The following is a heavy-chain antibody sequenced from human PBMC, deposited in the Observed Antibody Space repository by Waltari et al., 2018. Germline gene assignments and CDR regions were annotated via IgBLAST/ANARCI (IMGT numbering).Heavy chain of an antibody. J-gene: IGHJ5*02. D-gene: IGHD5-12*01. CDR3: ARVREMATIEWFDP. CDR2: IIPIFGTA. V-gene: IGHV1-69*12. CDR1: GGPFSSHA. Sequence: QVQLVQSGAEVKKPGSSVKVSCKASGGPFSSHAISWVRQAPGQGLEWMGGIIPIFGTANYAQKFQGRVTITADESTSTAYMGLSSLRSEDTAVYYCARVREMATIEWFDPWGQGTLVTVSS.